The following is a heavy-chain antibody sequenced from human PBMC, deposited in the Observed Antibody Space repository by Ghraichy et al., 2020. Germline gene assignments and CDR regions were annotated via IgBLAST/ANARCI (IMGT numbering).Heavy chain of an antibody. V-gene: IGHV3-7*03. J-gene: IGHJ4*02. CDR3: ATEGNYDFWSGSLDF. CDR2: IKQDGSEI. Sequence: GGSLRLSCAASGFTFSSYWMSWVRQAPGKGLEWVANIKQDGSEIYYVDSVKGRFTIFRDNTKNSLYLQMNSLRAEDMAVYYCATEGNYDFWSGSLDFWGQGTLVTVSS. D-gene: IGHD3-3*01. CDR1: GFTFSSYW.